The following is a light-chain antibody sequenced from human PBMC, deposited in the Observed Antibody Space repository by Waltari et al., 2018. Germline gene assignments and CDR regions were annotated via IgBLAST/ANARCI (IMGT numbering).Light chain of an antibody. CDR1: QSLFYNSKNKNY. V-gene: IGKV4-1*01. CDR3: HQYFSSPQT. CDR2: WAS. J-gene: IGKJ1*01. Sequence: DIVLTESPESLAVSLGERATLPCKSSQSLFYNSKNKNYLAWYQQKPGQPPKLLIYWASTRQSGVPDRFSGSGSETDFTLTISSLQAEDVAVYYCHQYFSSPQTFGQGTKVEVK.